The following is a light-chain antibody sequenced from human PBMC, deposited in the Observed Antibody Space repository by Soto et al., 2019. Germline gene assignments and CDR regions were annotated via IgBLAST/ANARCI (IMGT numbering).Light chain of an antibody. J-gene: IGKJ1*01. Sequence: DIQLTQSPSLLSASIGDRVTITCRASHDISTSLAWYQQKPGKAPKLLIYEASTLQSGVPSRFSGSGSGTEFTLTISGLLPEDFAAYHCQQSSTTPWTFGQGTKVDIK. CDR3: QQSSTTPWT. CDR1: HDISTS. V-gene: IGKV1-9*01. CDR2: EAS.